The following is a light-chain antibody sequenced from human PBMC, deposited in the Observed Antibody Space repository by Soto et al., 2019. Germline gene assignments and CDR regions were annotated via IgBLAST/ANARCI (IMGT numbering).Light chain of an antibody. V-gene: IGLV4-69*01. Sequence: QAVVTQSPSASASLGASVKLTCTLSSGHSSYAIAWHQQQPEKGPRYLMNVNSDGSHSKGDGIPDRFSGSRSGAERYLTISSLQSEDEADYYCQTWGTDTVVFGGGTQLTVL. CDR3: QTWGTDTVV. CDR1: SGHSSYA. J-gene: IGLJ2*01. CDR2: VNSDGSH.